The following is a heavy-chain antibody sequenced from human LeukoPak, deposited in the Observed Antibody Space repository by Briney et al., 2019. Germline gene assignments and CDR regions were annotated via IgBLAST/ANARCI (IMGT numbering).Heavy chain of an antibody. D-gene: IGHD4-11*01. Sequence: PGGSLRLSCAASGFTFSSYSMNWVRQAPGKGLEWVSYISSSSSTIYYADPVKGRFTISRDNAKNSLYLQMNSLRAEDTAVYYCAKGDYSNYFEYWGQGTLVTVSS. V-gene: IGHV3-48*01. CDR3: AKGDYSNYFEY. J-gene: IGHJ4*02. CDR2: ISSSSSTI. CDR1: GFTFSSYS.